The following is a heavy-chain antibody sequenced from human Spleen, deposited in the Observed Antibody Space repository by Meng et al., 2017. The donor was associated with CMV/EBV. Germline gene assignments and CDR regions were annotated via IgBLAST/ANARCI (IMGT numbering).Heavy chain of an antibody. Sequence: QVQLTQWGAGLLKPSETLSLTCAVYGGSFSGYDWSWIRQPPGKGLEWIGEINHSGSTNYNPSLKSRVTISVDTSKNQFSLKLSSVTAADTAVYYCARGRVGRARYYFDYWGQGTLVTVSS. V-gene: IGHV4-34*01. CDR1: GGSFSGYD. J-gene: IGHJ4*02. CDR2: INHSGST. CDR3: ARGRVGRARYYFDY. D-gene: IGHD3-10*01.